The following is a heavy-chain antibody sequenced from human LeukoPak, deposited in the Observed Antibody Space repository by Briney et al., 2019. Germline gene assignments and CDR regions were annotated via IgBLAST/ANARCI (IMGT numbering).Heavy chain of an antibody. Sequence: GGSLRLSCAASGFTFSSYGMHWVRQAPGKGLEWVAVISYDGSNKYYADSVKGRFTISRDNSKNTLYLQMNSLGAEDTAVYYCAKDLHPNGYSSGSDYWGQGTLVTVSS. J-gene: IGHJ4*02. V-gene: IGHV3-30*18. D-gene: IGHD6-19*01. CDR1: GFTFSSYG. CDR3: AKDLHPNGYSSGSDY. CDR2: ISYDGSNK.